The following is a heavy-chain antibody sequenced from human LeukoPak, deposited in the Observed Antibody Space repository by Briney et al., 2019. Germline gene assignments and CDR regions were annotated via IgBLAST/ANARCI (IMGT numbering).Heavy chain of an antibody. CDR2: IDSSSTIT. Sequence: PGGSLRLSCAASGFTLSGSGMSWVRQAPGKGLEWLSYIDSSSTITYYADSVRGRFTISRDDAENSLYLQMNSLRDEDTAVYYCARAPVVRGVITSFDQWGQGTLVTVPS. D-gene: IGHD3-10*01. CDR3: ARAPVVRGVITSFDQ. CDR1: GFTLSGSG. V-gene: IGHV3-48*02. J-gene: IGHJ4*02.